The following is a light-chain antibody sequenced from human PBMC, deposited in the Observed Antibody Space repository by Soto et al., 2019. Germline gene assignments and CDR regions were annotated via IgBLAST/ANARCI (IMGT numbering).Light chain of an antibody. CDR2: DVS. Sequence: HSALTQPRSVSGSPGQSVTISCTGTSSDVGGYNYVSWYQQHPGKAPKLMIYDVSKRPSGVPDRFSGSKSGNTASLTISGHQAEDEDDYYCCSYAGSYTWVFGGGTKLTVL. CDR1: SSDVGGYNY. J-gene: IGLJ3*02. CDR3: CSYAGSYTWV. V-gene: IGLV2-11*01.